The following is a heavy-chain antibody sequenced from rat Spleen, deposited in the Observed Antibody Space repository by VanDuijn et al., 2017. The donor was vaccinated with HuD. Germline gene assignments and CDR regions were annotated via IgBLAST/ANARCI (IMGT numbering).Heavy chain of an antibody. D-gene: IGHD1-3*01. V-gene: IGHV5S13*01. Sequence: EVQLVESGGGLVQPGRSLKLSCAASGFTYSNYVMAWVRQAPTKGLEWVASISTGGGNTYYRDSVKGRFTISRDNAKNTLYLQMDSLRSEDTATYYCAKGTMDYWYFDFWGPGTMVTVSS. CDR1: GFTYSNYV. CDR3: AKGTMDYWYFDF. J-gene: IGHJ1*01. CDR2: ISTGGGNT.